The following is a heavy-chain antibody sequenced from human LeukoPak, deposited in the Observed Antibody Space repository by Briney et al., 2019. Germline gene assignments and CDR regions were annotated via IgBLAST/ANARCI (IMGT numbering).Heavy chain of an antibody. D-gene: IGHD6-13*01. J-gene: IGHJ5*02. V-gene: IGHV1-69*04. CDR2: IIPILGIA. CDR3: ARDKGAAAGRLNWFDP. CDR1: GGTFSSYA. Sequence: SVKVSSKASGGTFSSYAISWVRQAPGQGLEWMGRIIPILGIANYAQKFQGRVTITADKSTSTAYMELSSLRSEDTAVYYCARDKGAAAGRLNWFDPWGQGTLVTVSS.